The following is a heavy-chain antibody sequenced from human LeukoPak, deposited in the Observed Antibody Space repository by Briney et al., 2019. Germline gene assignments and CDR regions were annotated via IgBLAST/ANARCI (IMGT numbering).Heavy chain of an antibody. V-gene: IGHV4-59*08. D-gene: IGHD6-19*01. Sequence: NPSETLSLTCTVSAGSISTYYWSWIRQSPGKGLEWIGYVDYTGSTIYNPSVKSRVTISVDRSRNQFLLRLKSVTAADTAVYYCARQGFTGAWSYWLDYWGQGILVTVS. J-gene: IGHJ4*02. CDR1: AGSISTYY. CDR3: ARQGFTGAWSYWLDY. CDR2: VDYTGST.